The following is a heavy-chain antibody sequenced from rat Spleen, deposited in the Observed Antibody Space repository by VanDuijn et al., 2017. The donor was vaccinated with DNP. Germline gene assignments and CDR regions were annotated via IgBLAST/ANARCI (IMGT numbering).Heavy chain of an antibody. CDR1: GFSITSNYR. CDR2: INIAGST. Sequence: EVQLQESGPGLVKPSQSLSLTCSVTGFSITSNYRWNWIRKFPGNKLEWMGYINIAGSTNYNPSLRSRISITRDTSKNQFFLQLNSVTTEDTATYYCARSRGFDFWGQGVMVTVSS. V-gene: IGHV3-3*01. J-gene: IGHJ2*01. CDR3: ARSRGFDF.